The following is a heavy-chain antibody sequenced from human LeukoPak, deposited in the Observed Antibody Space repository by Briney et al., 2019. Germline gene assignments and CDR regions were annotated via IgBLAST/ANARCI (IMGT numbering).Heavy chain of an antibody. Sequence: GGSLRLSCVASGFTVSNYYMSWVRKAPGKGLEWVSVVYSGGETHHSDSVKGRFTLSRDISKSTLYLQMNSLRPEDTAVYYCTRDPDAWGQGSLVTVSS. CDR1: GFTVSNYY. J-gene: IGHJ5*02. V-gene: IGHV3-66*01. CDR3: TRDPDA. CDR2: VYSGGET.